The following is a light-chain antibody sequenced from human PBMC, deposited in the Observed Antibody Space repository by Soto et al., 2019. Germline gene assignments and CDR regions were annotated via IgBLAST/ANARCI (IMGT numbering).Light chain of an antibody. Sequence: DIQMTQSPSTLSASVGDRVTITCRASQSISTWLAWYQQKPGKAPKLLIYDAFYLDRGVPSRFSGSGSGPDYTPPSRRLQPDALATYLCQHYNPVWTVGEGNKREI. V-gene: IGKV1-5*01. CDR1: QSISTW. CDR2: DAF. CDR3: QHYNPVWT. J-gene: IGKJ1*01.